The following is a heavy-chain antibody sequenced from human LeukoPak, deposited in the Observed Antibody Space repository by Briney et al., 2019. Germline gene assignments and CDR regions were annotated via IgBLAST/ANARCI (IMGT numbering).Heavy chain of an antibody. CDR2: ISGSGDTT. CDR1: GFTFSNYA. Sequence: GGSLRLSCAASGFTFSNYAMSWVRQAPRKGLRWVSGISGSGDTTHYADSVKGRFSISRDNSKNTLYLQMSNLRPEDTAVYYCAQVPVTTVSGWGQGTMVTVSS. D-gene: IGHD4-17*01. J-gene: IGHJ3*01. V-gene: IGHV3-23*01. CDR3: AQVPVTTVSG.